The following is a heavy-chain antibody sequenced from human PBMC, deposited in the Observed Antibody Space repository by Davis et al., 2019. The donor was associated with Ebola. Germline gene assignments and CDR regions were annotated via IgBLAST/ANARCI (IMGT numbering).Heavy chain of an antibody. J-gene: IGHJ4*02. CDR2: IYYSGST. CDR3: ARAAAGRLSHHNY. V-gene: IGHV4-59*01. Sequence: PSETLSLTCTVSGGSISSYYWSWIRQPPGKGLEWIGYIYYSGSTNYNPSLKSRVTISVDTSKNQFSLKLSSVTAADTAVYYCARAAAGRLSHHNYWGQGTLVTVSS. CDR1: GGSISSYY. D-gene: IGHD6-13*01.